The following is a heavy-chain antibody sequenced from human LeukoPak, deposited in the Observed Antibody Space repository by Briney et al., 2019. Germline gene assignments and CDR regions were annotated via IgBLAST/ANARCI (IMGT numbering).Heavy chain of an antibody. CDR1: GYTFTSYA. Sequence: ASVKVSCEASGYTFTSYAISWVRQAPGQGLEWMGGIIPIFGTANYAQKFQGRVTITADESTSTAYMELSSLRSEDTAVYYCASGGFAGYFDYWGQGTLVTVSS. CDR3: ASGGFAGYFDY. V-gene: IGHV1-69*13. D-gene: IGHD2-15*01. CDR2: IIPIFGTA. J-gene: IGHJ4*02.